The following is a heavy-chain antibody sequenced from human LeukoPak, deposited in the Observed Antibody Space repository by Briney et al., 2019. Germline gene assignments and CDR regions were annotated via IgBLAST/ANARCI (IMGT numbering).Heavy chain of an antibody. CDR3: ERADIVVVPAAFYYYYYMDV. D-gene: IGHD2-2*01. J-gene: IGHJ6*03. CDR2: INHSGST. Sequence: SETLSRNCAVYGGSFSGYCWSWIRQPPGQGREWSGKINHSGSTNDKPSLKSRVTIAVDSSKIHFSLKLSSVTAADTAVYSCERADIVVVPAAFYYYYYMDVWGKGTTVTVSS. V-gene: IGHV4-34*01. CDR1: GGSFSGYC.